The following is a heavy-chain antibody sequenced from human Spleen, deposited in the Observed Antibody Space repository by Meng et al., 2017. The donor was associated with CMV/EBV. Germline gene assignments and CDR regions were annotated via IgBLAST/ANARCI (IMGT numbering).Heavy chain of an antibody. CDR2: IEHSGDT. V-gene: IGHV4-4*02. D-gene: IGHD2-21*02. J-gene: IGHJ4*02. Sequence: RKWWFWVRQVPGEGLEWVGEIEHSGDTNLNPCLKGRGTISVDKFKNRFPLKLGSVTAAETAVCYCARIERRRILKYCGSDCSTTDYWGQGTLVTVSS. CDR3: ARIERRRILKYCGSDCSTTDY. CDR1: RKW.